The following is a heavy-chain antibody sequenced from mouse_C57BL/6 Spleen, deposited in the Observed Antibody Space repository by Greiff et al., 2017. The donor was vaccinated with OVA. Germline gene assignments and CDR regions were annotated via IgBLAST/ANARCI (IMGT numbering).Heavy chain of an antibody. V-gene: IGHV1-52*01. CDR3: ASTMVTTTRYFDV. CDR2: IDPSDSET. D-gene: IGHD2-2*01. J-gene: IGHJ1*03. Sequence: QVQLQQPGAELVRPGSSVKLSCKASGYTFTSYWMHWVKQRPIQGLEWIGNIDPSDSETHYNQKFKDKATLTVDKSSSTAYMQLSSLTSEDSAVYYCASTMVTTTRYFDVWGTGTTVTVSS. CDR1: GYTFTSYW.